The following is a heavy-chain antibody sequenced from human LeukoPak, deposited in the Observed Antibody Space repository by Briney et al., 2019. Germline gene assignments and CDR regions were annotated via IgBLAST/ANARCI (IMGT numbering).Heavy chain of an antibody. J-gene: IGHJ4*02. CDR2: IYYSGNT. CDR3: ARSPTKRVPEDY. Sequence: SETLSLTCTVSGGSISSYYWSWIRQPPGKGLEWIGYIYYSGNTNYNPSLKSRVTISVDKSKNQFSLRLTSVTAADTAVYYCARSPTKRVPEDYWGQGTLVTVSS. V-gene: IGHV4-59*12. D-gene: IGHD2-2*01. CDR1: GGSISSYY.